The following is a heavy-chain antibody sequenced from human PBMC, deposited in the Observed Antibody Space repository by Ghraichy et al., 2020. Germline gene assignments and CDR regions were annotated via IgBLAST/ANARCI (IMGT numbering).Heavy chain of an antibody. CDR3: TRRRDGAVIGNAFHI. CDR1: GGSINSGDYY. J-gene: IGHJ3*02. V-gene: IGHV4-39*01. D-gene: IGHD1-26*01. Sequence: ETLSLPCTVSGGSINSGDYYWGWIRQPPGKGLEWIGSIYYSGSTFYNPSLKSRVTISVDTSKNQFSLKLSSVTASDTAVYYCTRRRDGAVIGNAFHIWGQGTMVTVSS. CDR2: IYYSGST.